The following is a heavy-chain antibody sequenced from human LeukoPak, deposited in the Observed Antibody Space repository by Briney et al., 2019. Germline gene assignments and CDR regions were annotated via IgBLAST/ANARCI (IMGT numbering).Heavy chain of an antibody. D-gene: IGHD2-2*02. CDR1: GYTFTSYD. J-gene: IGHJ4*02. V-gene: IGHV1-8*03. Sequence: GASVKVSCKASGYTFTSYDINWVRQATGQGLEWMGWMNPNSGNTGYAQKFRGRVTITRNTSISTAYMELSSLRSEDTAVYYCARDYCSSTSCYKRTFNYWGQGTLVTVSS. CDR3: ARDYCSSTSCYKRTFNY. CDR2: MNPNSGNT.